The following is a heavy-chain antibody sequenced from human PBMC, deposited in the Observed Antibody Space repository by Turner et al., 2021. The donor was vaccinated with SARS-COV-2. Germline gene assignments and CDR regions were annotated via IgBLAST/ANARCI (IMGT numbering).Heavy chain of an antibody. V-gene: IGHV1-24*01. CDR1: GYTLTELS. D-gene: IGHD3-3*01. J-gene: IGHJ6*02. CDR3: ATTNAIFGVVTNYSYYYGMDV. Sequence: QVQLVQSAAEVQKPGTSVKVSCKVSGYTLTELSMHWVRQAPGKGLGWMGGFDLADVETIYAQKFQGRVTMTEDTSTDTAYMELSSLRSEDTAVYYCATTNAIFGVVTNYSYYYGMDVWGQGTTVTVSS. CDR2: FDLADVET.